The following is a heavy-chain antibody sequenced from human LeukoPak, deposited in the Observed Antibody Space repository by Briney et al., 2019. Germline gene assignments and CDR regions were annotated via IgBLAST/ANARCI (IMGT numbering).Heavy chain of an antibody. CDR3: ARLVVVAATGGYYMDV. J-gene: IGHJ6*03. D-gene: IGHD2-15*01. V-gene: IGHV3-11*01. CDR2: ISSSGSTI. CDR1: GFTFSDYY. Sequence: GGSLRLSCAASGFTFSDYYMSWIRQAPGKGLECVSYISSSGSTIYYADSVKGRFTISRDNAKNSLYLQMNSLRAEDTAVYYCARLVVVAATGGYYMDVWGKGTTVTVSS.